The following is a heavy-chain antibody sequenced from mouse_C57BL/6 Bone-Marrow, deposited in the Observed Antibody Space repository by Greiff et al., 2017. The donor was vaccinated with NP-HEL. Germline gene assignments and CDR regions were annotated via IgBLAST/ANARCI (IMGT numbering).Heavy chain of an antibody. Sequence: QVQLQQSGPELVKPGASVKISCKASGYAFSSSWMNWVKQRPGKGLEWIGRIYPGDGDTNYTGKFKGKATLTADKSSSTAYMQLSSLTSEDSAVYFGARYLFYYGNYVSGDFDYWGQGTTLTVSS. J-gene: IGHJ2*01. CDR1: GYAFSSSW. V-gene: IGHV1-82*01. CDR3: ARYLFYYGNYVSGDFDY. CDR2: IYPGDGDT. D-gene: IGHD2-1*01.